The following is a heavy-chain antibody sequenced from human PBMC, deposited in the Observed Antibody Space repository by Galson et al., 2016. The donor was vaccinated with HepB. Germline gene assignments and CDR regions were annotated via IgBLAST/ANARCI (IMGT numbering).Heavy chain of an antibody. J-gene: IGHJ4*02. V-gene: IGHV3-11*06. CDR1: GFTFRDYY. CDR2: ISGTNSYT. Sequence: SLILSCAVSGFTFRDYYMTWIRRAPGKGLEWISYISGTNSYTKYADFVKGRFTMSRDNDKNSLFLQMNSLRAEDTAVYYCARALPYTVVPDYWGQGTLVTVST. CDR3: ARALPYTVVPDY. D-gene: IGHD2-2*02.